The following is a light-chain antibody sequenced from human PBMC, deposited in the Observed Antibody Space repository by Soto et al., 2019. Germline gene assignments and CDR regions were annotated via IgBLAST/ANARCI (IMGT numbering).Light chain of an antibody. Sequence: EIVLTQSPGTLSLSPGERVTLSCRASQSVTSSNLAWYQQKPGQAPSLLISGASTRATGIPDRFIGSGSGTDXXXTXXXLEPEDFAXYYCQQYDTSPLTFGGGTKVEI. CDR3: QQYDTSPLT. J-gene: IGKJ4*01. V-gene: IGKV3-20*01. CDR2: GAS. CDR1: QSVTSSN.